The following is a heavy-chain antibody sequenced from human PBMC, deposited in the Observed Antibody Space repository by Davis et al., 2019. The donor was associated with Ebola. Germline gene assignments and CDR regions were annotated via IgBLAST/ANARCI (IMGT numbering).Heavy chain of an antibody. D-gene: IGHD2/OR15-2a*01. CDR2: MNPNSGNT. V-gene: IGHV1-8*02. CDR1: GYTFTTYY. CDR3: ARGTLSFDS. Sequence: ASVKVSCKASGYTFTTYYMHWVRQAPGQGLEWMGWMNPNSGNTGYAQKFQGRVTMTRNTSISTAYMELSSLRSEDTAVYFCARGTLSFDSWGQEVWSPSPQ. J-gene: IGHJ5*01.